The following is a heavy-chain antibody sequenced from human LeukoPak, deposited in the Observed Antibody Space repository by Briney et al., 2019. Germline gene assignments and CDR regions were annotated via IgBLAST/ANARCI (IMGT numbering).Heavy chain of an antibody. Sequence: SETLSLTCTVSGGSISSSSYYWGWIRQPPGKGLEWIGSIYYSGSTYYNPSLKSRVTISVDTSKNQFSLKLSSVTAADTAVYYCASMDSNSWYWFDPWGQGTLVTVSS. J-gene: IGHJ5*02. D-gene: IGHD6-13*01. CDR1: GGSISSSSYY. V-gene: IGHV4-39*01. CDR3: ASMDSNSWYWFDP. CDR2: IYYSGST.